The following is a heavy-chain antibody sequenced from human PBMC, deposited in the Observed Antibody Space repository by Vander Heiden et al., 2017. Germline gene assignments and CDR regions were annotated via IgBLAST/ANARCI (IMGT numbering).Heavy chain of an antibody. Sequence: QVQLVQSGAEVKKPGASVKVSCTASGYTFSNHYIPWVRQAPGQGLEWVGRINSGSGSTSTAQKFQDRVTVIRDASTGTVYMEMTRLTSDDTAVYYCARHAPIAAAGTIWDYWGQGTLVIVSS. J-gene: IGHJ4*02. D-gene: IGHD6-13*01. CDR1: GYTFSNHY. CDR3: ARHAPIAAAGTIWDY. CDR2: INSGSGST. V-gene: IGHV1-46*01.